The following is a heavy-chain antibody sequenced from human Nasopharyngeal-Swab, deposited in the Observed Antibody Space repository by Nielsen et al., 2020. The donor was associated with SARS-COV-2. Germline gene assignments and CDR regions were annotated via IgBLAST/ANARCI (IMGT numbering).Heavy chain of an antibody. V-gene: IGHV4-4*02. J-gene: IGHJ3*02. CDR3: ARGGSSDAFDI. CDR1: RGSISSSNW. D-gene: IGHD6-6*01. Sequence: GTLSLTCAVSRGSISSSNWWSWVRQPPGKGLEWIGEIYHSGSTNYNPSLKSRVTILVDKSKNQFSLKLSSVTAADTALYYCARGGSSDAFDIWGLGTMVTVSS. CDR2: IYHSGST.